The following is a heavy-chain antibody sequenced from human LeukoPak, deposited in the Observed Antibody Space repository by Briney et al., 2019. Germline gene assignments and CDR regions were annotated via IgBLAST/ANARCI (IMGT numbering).Heavy chain of an antibody. D-gene: IGHD6-13*01. J-gene: IGHJ4*02. CDR3: ASPDDPGIAAAGFDY. V-gene: IGHV7-4-1*02. CDR1: GYTFTNYA. CDR2: INTNTGNP. Sequence: GASVKVSCKASGYTFTNYAMNWVRQAPGQGLEWMGWINTNTGNPTYAQGFTGRFVFSLDTSVSTAYLQISSLKAEDTAVYYCASPDDPGIAAAGFDYWGQGTLVTVSS.